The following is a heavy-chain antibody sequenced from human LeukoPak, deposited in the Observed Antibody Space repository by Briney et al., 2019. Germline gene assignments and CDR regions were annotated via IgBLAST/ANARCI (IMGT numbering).Heavy chain of an antibody. J-gene: IGHJ6*02. CDR3: AMRWLQLGRGTDV. D-gene: IGHD5-24*01. Sequence: SVKVPCKASGGTFSSYTISWVRQAPGQGLERMGRIIPILGIANYAQKFQGSVTITADKSTSTAYMELSSLRSEDTAVYYCAMRWLQLGRGTDVWGQGTTVTVSS. V-gene: IGHV1-69*02. CDR2: IIPILGIA. CDR1: GGTFSSYT.